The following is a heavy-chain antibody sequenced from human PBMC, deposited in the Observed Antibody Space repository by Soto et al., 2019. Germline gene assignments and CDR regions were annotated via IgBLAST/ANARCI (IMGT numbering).Heavy chain of an antibody. Sequence: EVQLLEAGGGLIQPGGSLRLSCAASGFTFSSYAMSWVRQAPGKGLEWVSAITDSGGDTYHGDSVKGRFTISRDNAKNTLYLQMSSLRAEDTAVYYCAKGSSSSRPYFFDYWGQGTLVTXSS. CDR3: AKGSSSSRPYFFDY. J-gene: IGHJ4*02. CDR1: GFTFSSYA. V-gene: IGHV3-23*01. D-gene: IGHD2-2*01. CDR2: ITDSGGDT.